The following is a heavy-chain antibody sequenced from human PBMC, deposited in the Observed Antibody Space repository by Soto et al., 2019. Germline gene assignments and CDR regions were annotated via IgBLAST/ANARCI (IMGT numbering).Heavy chain of an antibody. CDR3: ARVLSTAAVDY. V-gene: IGHV4-31*03. CDR2: TYYSGYT. CDR1: GGSIRSGGYY. D-gene: IGHD6-13*01. Sequence: QVRLQESGPGLVKPSQTLSLSCTVSGGSIRSGGYYWTWIRQHPGKGLEWIGYTYYSGYTNYNPSLKSRVTISVDASKNQFSVKLSSVTAADTAVYYCARVLSTAAVDYWGQGTLVTVSS. J-gene: IGHJ4*02.